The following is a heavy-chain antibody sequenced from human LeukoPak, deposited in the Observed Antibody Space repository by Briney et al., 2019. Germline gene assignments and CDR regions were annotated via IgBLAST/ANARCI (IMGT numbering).Heavy chain of an antibody. CDR2: IYYSGST. CDR3: ARAGYSYGSIVFDY. V-gene: IGHV4-59*01. D-gene: IGHD5-18*01. J-gene: IGHJ4*02. Sequence: SETLSLTCTVSGGSISSNYWSWIRQPPGRGLEWIGYIYYSGSTNYNPSLKSRVTISADSSKNQFSLKVSSVTAADTGVYYCARAGYSYGSIVFDYWGQGTLVTVSS. CDR1: GGSISSNY.